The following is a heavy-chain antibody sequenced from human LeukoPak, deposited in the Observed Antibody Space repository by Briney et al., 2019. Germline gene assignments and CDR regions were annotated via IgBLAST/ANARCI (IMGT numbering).Heavy chain of an antibody. D-gene: IGHD3-22*01. Sequence: GGSLRLSCAASGFTVSSNYMSWVRQAPGKGLEWVSVIYSGGSTYYADSVKGRFTISRDNAKNSLYLQMNSLRDEDTAVYYCARDHPNYYDSSGLWGQGTLVTVSS. CDR3: ARDHPNYYDSSGL. J-gene: IGHJ4*02. V-gene: IGHV3-53*01. CDR2: IYSGGST. CDR1: GFTVSSNY.